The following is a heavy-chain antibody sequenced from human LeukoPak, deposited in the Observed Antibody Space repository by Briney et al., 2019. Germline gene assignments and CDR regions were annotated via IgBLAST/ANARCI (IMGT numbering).Heavy chain of an antibody. Sequence: PSETLSLTCTVSGGSISSSSYYWGWIRQPPGKGLEWIGSIYYSGSTYYNPSLKSRVTISVDTSKNQFSLKLSSVTAADTAVYYCARRRGDGYNSYNWFDPWGQGTLVTVSS. V-gene: IGHV4-39*07. CDR1: GGSISSSSYY. D-gene: IGHD5-24*01. J-gene: IGHJ5*02. CDR2: IYYSGST. CDR3: ARRRGDGYNSYNWFDP.